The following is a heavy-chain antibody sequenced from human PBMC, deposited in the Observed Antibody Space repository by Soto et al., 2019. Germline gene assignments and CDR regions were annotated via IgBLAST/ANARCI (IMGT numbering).Heavy chain of an antibody. V-gene: IGHV3-23*01. CDR1: GFTFRNYA. CDR3: AKDPTYDSSGYEFVRFDY. CDR2: ISGSGGST. J-gene: IGHJ4*02. Sequence: GGSLRLSCIASGFTFRNYAMSWVRQAPGKGLEWVSGISGSGGSTHYTDSVKGRFTISRDNSKNTLYLQMNALRAEDTAVYYCAKDPTYDSSGYEFVRFDYWGQGTLVTVSS. D-gene: IGHD3-22*01.